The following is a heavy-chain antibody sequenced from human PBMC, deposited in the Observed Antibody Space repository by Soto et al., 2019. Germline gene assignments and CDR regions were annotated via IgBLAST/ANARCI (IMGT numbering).Heavy chain of an antibody. CDR3: GRVTGTYHTIIAY. Sequence: SETLSLTCTVSGGSISSYYWSWIRQPPGKGLEWIGYIYYSGSTNYNPSLKSRVTISVDTSKNQFSLKLSSVTAADTAVYYCGRVTGTYHTIIAYWGQGTLVTVSS. V-gene: IGHV4-59*01. D-gene: IGHD3-10*01. CDR1: GGSISSYY. J-gene: IGHJ4*02. CDR2: IYYSGST.